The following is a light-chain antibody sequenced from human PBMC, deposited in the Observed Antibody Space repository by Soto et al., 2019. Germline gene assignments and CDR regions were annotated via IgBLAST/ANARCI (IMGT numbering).Light chain of an antibody. Sequence: DIKMTQSPSTLSASVRDRVTITCRASQGISSWLAWYQQKPGKAPKLLIYKASSLESGVPSRFSGSGSGTEFTLTISSLQPDDLATYYCQQYNSYSTFGQGTKVEIK. V-gene: IGKV1-5*03. J-gene: IGKJ1*01. CDR2: KAS. CDR1: QGISSW. CDR3: QQYNSYST.